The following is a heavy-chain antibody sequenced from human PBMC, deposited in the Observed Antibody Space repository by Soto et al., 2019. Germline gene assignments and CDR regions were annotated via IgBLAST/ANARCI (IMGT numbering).Heavy chain of an antibody. Sequence: QVQLVQSGAEVKKPGSSVKVSCKASGGTFSSYAISWVRQAPGQGLEWMGGLIPIFGTANYAQKFQGRVTITADESTSTASMELSSLTAEDTAVYYCARTNVVLLTAATHNWFDPWGEGTLVTVSS. CDR3: ARTNVVLLTAATHNWFDP. CDR1: GGTFSSYA. J-gene: IGHJ5*02. V-gene: IGHV1-69*12. D-gene: IGHD2-2*01. CDR2: LIPIFGTA.